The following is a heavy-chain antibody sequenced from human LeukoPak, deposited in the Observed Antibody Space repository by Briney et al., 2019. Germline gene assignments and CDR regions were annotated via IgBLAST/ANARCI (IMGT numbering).Heavy chain of an antibody. CDR2: IYPDDSDT. Sequence: GESLKISCEGSGYSFTNYWIGWVRQMPGKGLEWMGVIYPDDSDTRYSPSFQGQVTISADKSIGTAYLQWSSLKASDTAMYYCAIGGDSSTSWYRCFNYWGQGTLVTVSS. CDR3: AIGGDSSTSWYRCFNY. J-gene: IGHJ4*02. CDR1: GYSFTNYW. D-gene: IGHD2-2*01. V-gene: IGHV5-51*01.